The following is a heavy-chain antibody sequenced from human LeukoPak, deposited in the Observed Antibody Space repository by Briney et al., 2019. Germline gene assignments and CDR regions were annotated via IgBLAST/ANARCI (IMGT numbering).Heavy chain of an antibody. J-gene: IGHJ4*02. D-gene: IGHD5-24*01. CDR1: GFTFSSYA. CDR2: ISSNGGST. CDR3: ARGVIGRWLQFNY. Sequence: GGSLRLSCAASGFTFSSYAMHWVRQAPGKGLEYVSAISSNGGSTYYANSVKGRVTISRDNSKNTLYLQMGSLRAEDMAVYYCARGVIGRWLQFNYWGQGTLVTVSS. V-gene: IGHV3-64*01.